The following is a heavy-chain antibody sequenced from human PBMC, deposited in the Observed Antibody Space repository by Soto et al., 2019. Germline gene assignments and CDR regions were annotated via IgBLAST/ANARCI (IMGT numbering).Heavy chain of an antibody. CDR1: DDSITGGGYS. CDR3: ARGGSGTYHV. D-gene: IGHD3-10*01. J-gene: IGHJ4*02. CDR2: IYYRGNT. Sequence: QVQLQGSGPGLVKPSQTLSLTCTVSDDSITGGGYSWSWIRQHPGKGLEWIGSIYYRGNTYYNPSLRRRGTISLDPSQYQFSLRLSSVTAADTAIYYCARGGSGTYHVWGQGILVAVSS. V-gene: IGHV4-31*03.